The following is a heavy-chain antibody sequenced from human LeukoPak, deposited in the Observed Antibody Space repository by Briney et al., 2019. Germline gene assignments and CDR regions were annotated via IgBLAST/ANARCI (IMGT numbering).Heavy chain of an antibody. Sequence: GESLKISCKGSGYSFTSYWIAWVRQMPGKGLEYMGVIYPDDSDTRYSPSFQGQVTISADKSISTAHLQWSSLKASDTAMYYCARQPATGAFDIWGQGTMVTVSS. CDR2: IYPDDSDT. CDR3: ARQPATGAFDI. V-gene: IGHV5-51*01. CDR1: GYSFTSYW. D-gene: IGHD1-1*01. J-gene: IGHJ3*02.